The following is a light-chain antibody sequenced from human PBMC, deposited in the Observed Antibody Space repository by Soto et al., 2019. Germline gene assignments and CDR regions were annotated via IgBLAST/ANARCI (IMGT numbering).Light chain of an antibody. CDR2: GAS. CDR3: QHYYNWPRT. J-gene: IGKJ1*01. Sequence: EIVLTQSPGTLSLSPGEGATLSCRASQSVGGNLAWYQQKPGQSPRLLVYGASTRATGITARFSGSGSGTDFTLSISSLQSQDSAIYYCQHYYNWPRTFGQGTKVDIK. V-gene: IGKV3-15*01. CDR1: QSVGGN.